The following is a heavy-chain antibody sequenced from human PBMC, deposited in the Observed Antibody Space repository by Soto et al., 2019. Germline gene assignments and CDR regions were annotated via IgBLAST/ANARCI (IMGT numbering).Heavy chain of an antibody. CDR2: IYYSGST. J-gene: IGHJ6*02. D-gene: IGHD4-17*01. CDR1: GGSVSSGSYY. CDR3: ASDVTTEDSGMDV. Sequence: PSETLSLTCTVSGGSVSSGSYYWSWIRQPPGKGLEWIGYIYYSGSTNYNPSLKSRVTISVDTSKNQFSLKLSSVTAADTAVYYCASDVTTEDSGMDVWGRGTTVTVSS. V-gene: IGHV4-61*01.